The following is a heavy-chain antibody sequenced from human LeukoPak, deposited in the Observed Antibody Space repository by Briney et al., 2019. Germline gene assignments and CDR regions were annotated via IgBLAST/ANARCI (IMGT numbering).Heavy chain of an antibody. Sequence: GGSLRLSCAASGFTVSSNYMSWVRQAPGKGLEWVSVIYSGGSTYYADSVKGRSTISRDNSKNTLYLQMNSLRAEDTAVYYCARASSSWSHRLDYWGQGTLVTVSS. V-gene: IGHV3-66*02. CDR2: IYSGGST. CDR3: ARASSSWSHRLDY. J-gene: IGHJ4*02. D-gene: IGHD6-13*01. CDR1: GFTVSSNY.